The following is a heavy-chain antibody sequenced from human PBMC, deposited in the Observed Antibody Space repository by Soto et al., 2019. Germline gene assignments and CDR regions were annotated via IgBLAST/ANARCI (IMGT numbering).Heavy chain of an antibody. Sequence: SRSLSLTCVISVDSVSNNSAGGNFGSQSPWRGLEWLVRTKYGSKWYNDYTVSVKSRITINPDTSKNKFYLQLNSVTPEDTAVYYCARSGDRAEFDYWGQGTLVTVSS. CDR2: TKYGSKWYN. V-gene: IGHV6-1*01. J-gene: IGHJ4*01. CDR3: ARSGDRAEFDY. CDR1: VDSVSNNSAG. D-gene: IGHD5-18*01.